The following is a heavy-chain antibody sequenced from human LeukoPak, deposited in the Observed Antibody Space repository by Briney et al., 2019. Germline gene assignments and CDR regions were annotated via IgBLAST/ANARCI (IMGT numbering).Heavy chain of an antibody. CDR2: INHSGST. CDR3: ASMAYCSSTSCGQDIVASMDA. V-gene: IGHV4-34*01. Sequence: SETLSLTCAVYGGSFSGYYWSWIRQPPGKGLEWIGEINHSGSTNYNPSLKSRVTISVDTSKNQFSLKLSSVTAADTAVYYCASMAYCSSTSCGQDIVASMDAWGQGTTVTVSS. D-gene: IGHD2-2*01. J-gene: IGHJ6*02. CDR1: GGSFSGYY.